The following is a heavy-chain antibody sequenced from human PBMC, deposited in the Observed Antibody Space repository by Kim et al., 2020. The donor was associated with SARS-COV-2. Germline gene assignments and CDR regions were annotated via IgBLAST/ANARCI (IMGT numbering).Heavy chain of an antibody. CDR1: GFSLTTRGMC. V-gene: IGHV2-70*11. J-gene: IGHJ5*02. CDR2: IDWDNDK. CDR3: ARTHNAGGGTTVTASKAYWFDP. Sequence: SGPTLVNPTQTLTLTCSFSGFSLTTRGMCVSWIRQPPGKALEWLARIDWDNDKYYRKSLKTRLTISKDTSKNQVVLTMTNVDPVDTATYYCARTHNAGGGTTVTASKAYWFDPWGQGTLAT. D-gene: IGHD4-17*01.